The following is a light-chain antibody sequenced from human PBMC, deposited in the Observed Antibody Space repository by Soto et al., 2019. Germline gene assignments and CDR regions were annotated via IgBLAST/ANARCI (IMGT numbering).Light chain of an antibody. J-gene: IGLJ1*01. CDR1: SSDVGGYNY. Sequence: QSVLTQPASVSGSPGQSITISCTGTSSDVGGYNYVSWYQQHPGKAPKLMIYDVRNRPSGVSNRFSGSKSVNTASLTISGLQAEYEADYYCSSYTTSSTYVFGTGTNVTV. CDR2: DVR. CDR3: SSYTTSSTYV. V-gene: IGLV2-14*01.